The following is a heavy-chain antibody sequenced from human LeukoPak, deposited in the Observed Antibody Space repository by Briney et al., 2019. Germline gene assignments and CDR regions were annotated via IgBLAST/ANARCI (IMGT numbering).Heavy chain of an antibody. J-gene: IGHJ4*02. Sequence: SETLSLTCTVSGGSISSYYWSWIRQPPGKGLEWIGYIHYSGSTSYNPSLKSRVTISVDTSKNQFSLTLSSVTAADTAVYYCARDNYDSSGYYGGFDYWGQGTLVTVSS. CDR2: IHYSGST. CDR3: ARDNYDSSGYYGGFDY. V-gene: IGHV4-59*01. CDR1: GGSISSYY. D-gene: IGHD3-22*01.